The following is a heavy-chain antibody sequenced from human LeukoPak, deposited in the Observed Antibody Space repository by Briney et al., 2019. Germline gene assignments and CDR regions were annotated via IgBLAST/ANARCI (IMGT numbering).Heavy chain of an antibody. CDR2: IRSDGSNK. D-gene: IGHD3-16*01. J-gene: IGHJ4*02. CDR1: GFSFSSYG. CDR3: AKDQLEFITDY. Sequence: GGSLRLSCAGSGFSFSSYGMHWVRQAPGKGLEWMAFIRSDGSNKYYADSVKGRFTISRDNAKNSLYLQMNSLRAEDTAVYYCAKDQLEFITDYWGQGTLVTVSS. V-gene: IGHV3-30*02.